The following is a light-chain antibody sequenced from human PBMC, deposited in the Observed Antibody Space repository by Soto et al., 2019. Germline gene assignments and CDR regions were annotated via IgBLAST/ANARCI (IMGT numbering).Light chain of an antibody. Sequence: QSVLTQPPSVSGSPGQSVTISCTGTSSDVGSYNRVSWYQKPPGTAPKLIIYEVSNRPSGVPDRFFGSKSGNTASLTISGLQAEDEADYYCSSFTSSNTGVFGGGTKLTVL. CDR3: SSFTSSNTGV. V-gene: IGLV2-18*02. CDR2: EVS. J-gene: IGLJ3*02. CDR1: SSDVGSYNR.